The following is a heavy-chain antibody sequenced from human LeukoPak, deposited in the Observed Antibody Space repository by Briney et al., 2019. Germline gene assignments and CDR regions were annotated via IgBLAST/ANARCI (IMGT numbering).Heavy chain of an antibody. CDR2: IYHSGST. Sequence: SETLSLTCAVSGGSISSGGYSWSWIRQPPGKGLEWIGYIYHSGSTYYNPSLTSRVTISVDRSKNQFSLKLSSVTAADTAVYYCASIYDSSGYYPFWGQGTLVTVSS. V-gene: IGHV4-30-2*01. J-gene: IGHJ4*02. CDR3: ASIYDSSGYYPF. CDR1: GGSISSGGYS. D-gene: IGHD3-22*01.